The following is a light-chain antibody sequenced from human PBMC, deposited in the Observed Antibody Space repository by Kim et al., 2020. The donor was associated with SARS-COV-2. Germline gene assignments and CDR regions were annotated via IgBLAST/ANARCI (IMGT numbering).Light chain of an antibody. Sequence: GLSVSISCSGSKSNIGSNTVIWYQQFPGTAPKLLIYSNNERPSGVPNRFTGSKSGPSASLDISGLQSEDEADYYCAAWDDSLNGVVFGGGTKLTVL. V-gene: IGLV1-44*01. CDR3: AAWDDSLNGVV. CDR1: KSNIGSNT. CDR2: SNN. J-gene: IGLJ3*02.